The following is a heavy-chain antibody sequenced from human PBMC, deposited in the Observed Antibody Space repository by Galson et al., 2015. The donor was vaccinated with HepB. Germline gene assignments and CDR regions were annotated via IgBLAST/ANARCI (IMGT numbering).Heavy chain of an antibody. CDR1: GFTFSSYG. CDR3: ARDGDYGGNSGYYGMDV. J-gene: IGHJ6*02. D-gene: IGHD4-23*01. Sequence: SLRLSCAASGFTFSSYGMHWVRQAPGKGLEWVAVIWYDGSNKYYADSGKGRFTISRDNSKNTLYLQMNSLRAEDTAVYYCARDGDYGGNSGYYGMDVWGQGTTVTVSS. V-gene: IGHV3-33*08. CDR2: IWYDGSNK.